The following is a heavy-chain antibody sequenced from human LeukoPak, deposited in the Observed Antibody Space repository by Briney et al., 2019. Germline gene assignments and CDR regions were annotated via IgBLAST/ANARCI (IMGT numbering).Heavy chain of an antibody. J-gene: IGHJ3*02. CDR2: ISGSGGST. V-gene: IGHV3-23*01. Sequence: GGSLRLSCAASGFTFSSYAMSWVRQAPGKGLEWVSAISGSGGSTYYADSVKGRFTISRDNSENTLYLQMNSLRAEDTAVYYCAKDKRRPNYYDSSGYYGDAFDIWGQGTMVTVSS. CDR1: GFTFSSYA. D-gene: IGHD3-22*01. CDR3: AKDKRRPNYYDSSGYYGDAFDI.